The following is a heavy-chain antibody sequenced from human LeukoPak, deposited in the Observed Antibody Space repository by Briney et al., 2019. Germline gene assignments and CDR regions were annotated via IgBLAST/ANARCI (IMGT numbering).Heavy chain of an antibody. Sequence: GASVKVSCKASGYTFTGYYMHWVRQAPGQGLEWMGWINPNSGGTNYAQKFQGRVTMTRDTSINTADMELTRLTSDDTAVYYCARDVGGFDTFDLWGQGTLVTVSS. CDR2: INPNSGGT. CDR3: ARDVGGFDTFDL. CDR1: GYTFTGYY. V-gene: IGHV1-2*02. J-gene: IGHJ3*01. D-gene: IGHD5-12*01.